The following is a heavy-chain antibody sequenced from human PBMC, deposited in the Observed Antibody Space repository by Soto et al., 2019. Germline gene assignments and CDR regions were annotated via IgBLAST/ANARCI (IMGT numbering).Heavy chain of an antibody. D-gene: IGHD6-6*01. CDR1: GGTFSNSA. CDR3: ARPSAPLGQYSALVDY. J-gene: IGHJ4*02. CDR2: IIPIFTTT. V-gene: IGHV1-69*13. Sequence: ASVKVSCKASGGTFSNSAIAWVRQAPGQGLEWLGMIIPIFTTTNYAQKFKDRLTISADGSTSTAYMELSGLKSEDTAVYFCARPSAPLGQYSALVDYCGQGTLVTVSS.